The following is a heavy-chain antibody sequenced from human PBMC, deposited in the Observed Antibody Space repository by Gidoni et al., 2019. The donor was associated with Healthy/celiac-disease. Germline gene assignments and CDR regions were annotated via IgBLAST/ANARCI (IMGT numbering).Heavy chain of an antibody. CDR3: AKDLGVVVPAAMGGSYFDY. J-gene: IGHJ4*02. CDR1: GFTFSSYG. V-gene: IGHV3-30*18. Sequence: QVQLVESGGGVVQPGRSLRTSCAASGFTFSSYGMPWVRQAPGKGLEWVAVISYEGINKYYADSVKGRFTISRDNSKNTLYLQMNSLRAEDTAVYYCAKDLGVVVPAAMGGSYFDYWGQGTLVTVSS. D-gene: IGHD2-2*01. CDR2: ISYEGINK.